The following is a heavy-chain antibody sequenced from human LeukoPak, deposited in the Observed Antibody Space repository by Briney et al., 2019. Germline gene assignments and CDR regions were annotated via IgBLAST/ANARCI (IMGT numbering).Heavy chain of an antibody. CDR1: GGSFSGYY. D-gene: IGHD5-24*01. J-gene: IGHJ4*02. V-gene: IGHV4-34*01. CDR2: INHSGST. Sequence: PSETLSLTCAVYGGSFSGYYWSWIRQPPGKGLEWIGEINHSGSTNYNPSPKSRVTISVDTSKNQFSLKLSSVTAADTAVYYCARVLDGYKADYWGQGTLVTVSS. CDR3: ARVLDGYKADY.